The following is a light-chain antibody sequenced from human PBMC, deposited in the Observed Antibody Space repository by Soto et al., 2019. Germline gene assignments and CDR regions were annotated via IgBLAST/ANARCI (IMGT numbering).Light chain of an antibody. V-gene: IGLV3-21*02. CDR3: QVWDSSSDHVV. CDR1: NIGSQG. Sequence: SYELTQPPSVSVAPGQTAKITCGGNNIGSQGVHWYQQKPGQAPVLVVHDDSDRPSGIPERFSGSNSGNTATLTISRVEAGDEADYYCQVWDSSSDHVVFGGGTKLTVL. J-gene: IGLJ2*01. CDR2: DDS.